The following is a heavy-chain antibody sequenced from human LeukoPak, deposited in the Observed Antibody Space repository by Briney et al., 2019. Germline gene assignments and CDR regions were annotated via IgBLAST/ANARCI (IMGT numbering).Heavy chain of an antibody. D-gene: IGHD5-12*01. V-gene: IGHV1-8*03. CDR1: GYTFSSYD. CDR2: MNPNSGNT. CDR3: ASYSGYAQ. Sequence: ASVKVSCKASGYTFSSYDVNWVRQATGQGLEWMGWMNPNSGNTGYAQKFQGRITISRNTSITTAYMELSGLTSEDTAVYYCASYSGYAQWGQGTLVTVSS. J-gene: IGHJ4*02.